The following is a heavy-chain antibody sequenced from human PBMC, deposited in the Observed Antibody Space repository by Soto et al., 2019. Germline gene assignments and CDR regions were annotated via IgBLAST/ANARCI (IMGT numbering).Heavy chain of an antibody. CDR2: INPSGGST. CDR1: GYTFTSYY. D-gene: IGHD4-17*01. V-gene: IGHV1-46*03. CDR3: ARDGVNYGYWFDP. Sequence: QVQLVQSGAEVKKPGASVKVSCKASGYTFTSYYMHWVRQAPGQGLEWMGIINPSGGSTSYAQKFQGRVNMTRDTSTSTVYMELSSLRSEDTAVYYCARDGVNYGYWFDPWGQGTLVTVSS. J-gene: IGHJ5*02.